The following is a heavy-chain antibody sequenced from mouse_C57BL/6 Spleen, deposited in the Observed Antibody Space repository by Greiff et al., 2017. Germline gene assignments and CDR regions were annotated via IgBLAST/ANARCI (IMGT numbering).Heavy chain of an antibody. Sequence: EVQGVESGGDLVKPGGSLKLSCAASGFTFSSYGMSWVRQTPDKRLEWVATISSGGSYTYYPDSVKGRFTISRDNAKNTLYLQMSSLKSEDTAMYYGARPIEGWYFDVWGTGTTVTVAS. J-gene: IGHJ1*03. CDR1: GFTFSSYG. V-gene: IGHV5-6*01. CDR2: ISSGGSYT. CDR3: ARPIEGWYFDV.